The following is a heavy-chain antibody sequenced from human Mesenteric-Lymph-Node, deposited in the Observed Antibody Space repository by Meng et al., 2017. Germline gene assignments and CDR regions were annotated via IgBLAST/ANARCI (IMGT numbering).Heavy chain of an antibody. Sequence: VRRREPTPVLLKPAQTPSPTGTVLGGSISGGDYYWGWIRQPPGKGLEWIGYIYYSGSTNYNPSLKSRVAISVDTSKNQFSLKLSSVTAADTAVYYCARGYYDSSGYGYWYFDLWCRGTLVTVSS. V-gene: IGHV4-30-4*01. CDR1: GGSISGGDYY. D-gene: IGHD3-22*01. J-gene: IGHJ2*01. CDR3: ARGYYDSSGYGYWYFDL. CDR2: IYYSGST.